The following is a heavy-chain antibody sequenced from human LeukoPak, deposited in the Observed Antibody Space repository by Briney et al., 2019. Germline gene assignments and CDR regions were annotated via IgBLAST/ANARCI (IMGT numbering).Heavy chain of an antibody. Sequence: GRSLRLSCAASGFTSSSYGMHWVRQAPGKGLEWVAVISYDGSNKYYADSVKGRFTISRDNSKNTLYLQMNSLRAEDTAVYYCAKDKEATSRPRGWYFDLWGRGTLVTVSS. J-gene: IGHJ2*01. CDR2: ISYDGSNK. D-gene: IGHD5-12*01. CDR3: AKDKEATSRPRGWYFDL. V-gene: IGHV3-30*18. CDR1: GFTSSSYG.